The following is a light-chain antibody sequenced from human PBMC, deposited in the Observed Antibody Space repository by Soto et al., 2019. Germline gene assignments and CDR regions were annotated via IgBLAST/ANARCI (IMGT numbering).Light chain of an antibody. J-gene: IGLJ1*01. CDR2: DNN. CDR1: SSNIGNNY. V-gene: IGLV1-51*01. CDR3: GTWDSSLSAGV. Sequence: SLLTKPPSVSAAPGQKVTISCYGSSSNIGNNYVSWYQQLPGTAPKLPIYDNNKRPSGIPDRFSGSKSGTSATLGITGLQTGDEADYYCGTWDSSLSAGVFGTGTKVTVL.